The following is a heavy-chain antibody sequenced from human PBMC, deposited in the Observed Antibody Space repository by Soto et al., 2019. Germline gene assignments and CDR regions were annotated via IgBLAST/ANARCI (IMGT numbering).Heavy chain of an antibody. D-gene: IGHD6-13*01. CDR1: GDSVSSNSAA. V-gene: IGHV6-1*01. J-gene: IGHJ4*02. Sequence: SKTLSLICAISGDSVSSNSAAWNWIRQSPSKGLEWLGSTYYRSKWYNDYAVSVKSRITINPDTSKNQFSLQLNSVTPEDTAVDYCERDGGIAEAGNFYYWSQGTLVTVSS. CDR3: ERDGGIAEAGNFYY. CDR2: TYYRSKWYN.